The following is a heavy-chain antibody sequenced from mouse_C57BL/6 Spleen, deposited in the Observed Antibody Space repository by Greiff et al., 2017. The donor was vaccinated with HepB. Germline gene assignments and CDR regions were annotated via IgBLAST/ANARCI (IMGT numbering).Heavy chain of an antibody. V-gene: IGHV1-19*01. J-gene: IGHJ4*01. Sequence: EVQLQQSGPVLVKPGASVKMSCKASGYTFTDYYMNWVKQSHGKSLEWIGVINPYNGGTSYNQKFKGKATLTVDKSSSTAYMELNSLTSEDSAVYYCARELSYAMDYWGQGTSVTVSS. CDR1: GYTFTDYY. CDR2: INPYNGGT. CDR3: ARELSYAMDY.